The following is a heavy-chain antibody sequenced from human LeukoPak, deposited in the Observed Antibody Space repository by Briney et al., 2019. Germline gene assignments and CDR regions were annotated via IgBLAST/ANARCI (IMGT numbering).Heavy chain of an antibody. V-gene: IGHV3-74*01. Sequence: GGSLRLSCVASVFTFSSYWMHWVSQAPGKGLLWVSRINSDGSGTSYADSVKGRFNISRDNAKNTLYLQMNSLRVEDTAVYYCARGGTYCPDYWGQGTLVTVSS. CDR3: ARGGTYCPDY. CDR1: VFTFSSYW. D-gene: IGHD1-26*01. J-gene: IGHJ4*02. CDR2: INSDGSGT.